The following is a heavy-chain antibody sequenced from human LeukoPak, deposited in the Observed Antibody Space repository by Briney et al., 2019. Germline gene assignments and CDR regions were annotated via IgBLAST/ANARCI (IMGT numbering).Heavy chain of an antibody. D-gene: IGHD1-7*01. CDR1: GFTFSSYW. CDR3: AREVTGTSSWYFDL. CDR2: IKKDGSNK. J-gene: IGHJ2*01. V-gene: IGHV3-7*01. Sequence: GGSLRLSCAASGFTFSSYWMSWVRQAPGKGLEWVANIKKDGSNKYYVESLKGRFTISRDNANNSLYPQMDSLRAEDTAVYYCAREVTGTSSWYFDLWGRGTLVTVSS.